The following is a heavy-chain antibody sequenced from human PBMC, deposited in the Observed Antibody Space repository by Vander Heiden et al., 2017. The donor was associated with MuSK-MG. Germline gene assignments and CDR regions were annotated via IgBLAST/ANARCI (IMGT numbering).Heavy chain of an antibody. Sequence: EVQLWEYGGGSVQPGGSLRLPCAASGFTFSNYAMTWYREAPGKGLDWVSAISGRGSYSYYAGSVKGRFTISRDNSMNIVYLQMNTLRADDTAEYYCSKGGNEGGSLSGDYWGQGTLVTVSS. CDR2: ISGRGSYS. CDR1: GFTFSNYA. D-gene: IGHD2-15*01. V-gene: IGHV3-23*01. CDR3: SKGGNEGGSLSGDY. J-gene: IGHJ4*02.